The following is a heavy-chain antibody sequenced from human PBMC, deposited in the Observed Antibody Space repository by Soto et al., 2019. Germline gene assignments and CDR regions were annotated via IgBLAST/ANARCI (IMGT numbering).Heavy chain of an antibody. CDR3: TRAMVTAIYAFDI. D-gene: IGHD2-21*02. CDR1: GFTFSSYW. J-gene: IGHJ3*02. V-gene: IGHV3-7*01. CDR2: IKQDGSEK. Sequence: VGSLRLSCAASGFTFSSYWMSWVRQAPGKGLEWVANIKQDGSEKYYVDSVKGRFTISRDNAKNSLYLQMNSLRAEDTAVYYCTRAMVTAIYAFDIWGQGTMVTVS.